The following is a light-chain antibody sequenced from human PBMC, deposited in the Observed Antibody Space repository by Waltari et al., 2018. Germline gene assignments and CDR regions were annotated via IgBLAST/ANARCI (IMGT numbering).Light chain of an antibody. CDR1: SNYIGGHDF. CDR2: DVT. CDR3: FSFTPTSRLAM. J-gene: IGLJ3*02. Sequence: QSALTQPASVSGSPGQSITISCTGTSNYIGGHDFVSWYQQHPGQDPKLLIYDVTKRASGISSRFSGSKSGNTASLTISGLQAEDEADYYCFSFTPTSRLAMFAGGTKLTV. V-gene: IGLV2-14*03.